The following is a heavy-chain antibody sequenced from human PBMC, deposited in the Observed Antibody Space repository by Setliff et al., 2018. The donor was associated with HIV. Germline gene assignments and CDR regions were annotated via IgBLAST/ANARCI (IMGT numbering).Heavy chain of an antibody. CDR1: GGSFSGYY. V-gene: IGHV4-34*01. J-gene: IGHJ4*02. Sequence: SETLSLTCAVYGGSFSGYYWSWIRQPPGKGLEWIGEINHSGSTKYNPSLKSRLTMSVDSSGNQFSLTLTSVTAADTAVYYCARDPNTGWYYLDFWGPGALVTVSS. CDR2: INHSGST. CDR3: ARDPNTGWYYLDF. D-gene: IGHD6-19*01.